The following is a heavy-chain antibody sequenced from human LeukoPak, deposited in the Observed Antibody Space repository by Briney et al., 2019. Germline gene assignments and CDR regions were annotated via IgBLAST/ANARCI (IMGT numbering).Heavy chain of an antibody. V-gene: IGHV4-34*01. CDR1: GGSFSGYY. D-gene: IGHD3-10*01. CDR2: INHSGST. Sequence: SETLSLTCAVYGGSFSGYYWSWIRQPPGKGLEWIGEINHSGSTNYNPSLKSRVTISVDTSKNQFSLKLSSVTAADTTVYYCARDRLYYYGSGRRGDYFDYWGQGTLVTVSS. CDR3: ARDRLYYYGSGRRGDYFDY. J-gene: IGHJ4*02.